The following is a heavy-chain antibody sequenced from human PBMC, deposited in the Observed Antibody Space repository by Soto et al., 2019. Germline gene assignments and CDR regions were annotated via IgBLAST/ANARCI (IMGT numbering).Heavy chain of an antibody. V-gene: IGHV1-8*01. CDR1: GYTFTRYD. D-gene: IGHD6-13*01. CDR2: MNPNSGNT. J-gene: IGHJ4*02. CDR3: AREVGSRIDY. Sequence: QVQLVQSGAEVKKPGASVKVSCKASGYTFTRYDINWVRQATGQGLEWMGWMNPNSGNTVYAQKFQGRVTMTRNTSRSTAYMELSRLRSEDTAVYYGAREVGSRIDYWGQGTLVTVSS.